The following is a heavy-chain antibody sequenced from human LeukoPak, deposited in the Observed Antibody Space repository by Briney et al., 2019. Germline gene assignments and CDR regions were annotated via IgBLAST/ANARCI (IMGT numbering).Heavy chain of an antibody. V-gene: IGHV3-23*01. J-gene: IGHJ4*02. D-gene: IGHD4-17*01. CDR2: TSGSGGST. CDR3: VKDRTRDGDYETRFDY. Sequence: PGGSLRLSCAASGFTFSSYGMSWVRQAPGKGLEWVSITSGSGGSTYYADSVKGRFTISRDNSKNTLYLQMKSLRVEDTAVYYCVKDRTRDGDYETRFDYWGQGTLVTVSS. CDR1: GFTFSSYG.